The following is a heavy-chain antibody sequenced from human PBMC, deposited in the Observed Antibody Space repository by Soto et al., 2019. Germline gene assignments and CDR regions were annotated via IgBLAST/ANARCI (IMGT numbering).Heavy chain of an antibody. V-gene: IGHV4-4*02. CDR3: ASIAYSASGFDY. J-gene: IGHJ4*02. D-gene: IGHD1-26*01. CDR1: GGSITNNNW. CDR2: IYHSGHT. Sequence: SETLSLTCNVSGGSITNNNWWSWVRQPPGKGLEWIGAIYHSGHTNFNPSLKSRATLSLDYSENQFSLKLTSATAADTAIYYCASIAYSASGFDYWGQGTLVTVSS.